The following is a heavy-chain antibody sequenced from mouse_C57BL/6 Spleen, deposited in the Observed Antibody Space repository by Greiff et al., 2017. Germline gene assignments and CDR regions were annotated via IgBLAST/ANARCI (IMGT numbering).Heavy chain of an antibody. J-gene: IGHJ3*01. CDR2: IWGDGST. CDR1: GFSLTSYG. CDR3: AEGEDYYGSSWFAY. D-gene: IGHD1-1*01. V-gene: IGHV2-3*01. Sequence: VHLVESGPGLVAPSQSLSITCTVSGFSLTSYGVSWVRQPPGKGLEWLGVIWGDGSTNYHSALISRLSISKDNSKSQVFLKLNSLQTDDTATYYCAEGEDYYGSSWFAYWGQGTLVTVSA.